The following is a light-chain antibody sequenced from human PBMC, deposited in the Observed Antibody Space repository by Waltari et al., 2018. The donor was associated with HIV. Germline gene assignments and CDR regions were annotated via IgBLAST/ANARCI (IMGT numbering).Light chain of an antibody. J-gene: IGKJ1*01. V-gene: IGKV4-1*01. Sequence: DIVMTQSPGSLAVSLGERTTINCKASQSILHGSNDKNYLAWYQQRAGQSPKLLIYWASTRESGVPERFNGSVSGTDFTLTISSLQAEDVAVYYCQQYYKTPWTFGRGTKVQI. CDR2: WAS. CDR3: QQYYKTPWT. CDR1: QSILHGSNDKNY.